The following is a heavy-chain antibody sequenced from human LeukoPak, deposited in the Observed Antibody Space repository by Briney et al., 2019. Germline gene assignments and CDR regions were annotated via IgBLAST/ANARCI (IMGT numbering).Heavy chain of an antibody. J-gene: IGHJ2*01. D-gene: IGHD4-17*01. CDR3: ARAFYGDYTGPWYFDL. V-gene: IGHV3-53*01. CDR2: IYSGGSI. Sequence: GGSLRLSCAASGFTVSSNHMSWVRQAPGKGLEWVSLIYSGGSIYYADSVKGRFTISRDNYKNMVYFQMNSLRAEDTAVYYCARAFYGDYTGPWYFDLWGRGTLVTVSS. CDR1: GFTVSSNH.